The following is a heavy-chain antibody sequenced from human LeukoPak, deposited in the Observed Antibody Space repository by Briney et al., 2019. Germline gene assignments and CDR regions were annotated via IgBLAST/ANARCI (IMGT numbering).Heavy chain of an antibody. V-gene: IGHV4-39*01. J-gene: IGHJ4*02. D-gene: IGHD5-24*01. CDR1: GDSMSSSNFY. Sequence: SETLSLTCTVSGDSMSSSNFYWGWIRQPPGKNLEWIGNIYYSGSTYYNPSLKSRVTISVDTSKNQFSLRLSSVTAADTAVYYCARMALKSAYRWGQGTLVTVST. CDR2: IYYSGST. CDR3: ARMALKSAYR.